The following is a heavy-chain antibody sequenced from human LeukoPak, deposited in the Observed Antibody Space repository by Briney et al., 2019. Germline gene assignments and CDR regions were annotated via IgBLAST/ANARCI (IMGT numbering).Heavy chain of an antibody. CDR3: AADELGYSGSSLGLSAFDI. CDR2: INPNSGGT. J-gene: IGHJ3*02. CDR1: GYTFTGYY. D-gene: IGHD1-26*01. V-gene: IGHV1-2*02. Sequence: ASVKVSCKASGYTFTGYYMHWVRQAPGQGLEWMGWINPNSGGTNYAQKFQGRVTMTRDTSISTAYMELSSLRSEDTAVYYCAADELGYSGSSLGLSAFDIWGQGTMVTVSS.